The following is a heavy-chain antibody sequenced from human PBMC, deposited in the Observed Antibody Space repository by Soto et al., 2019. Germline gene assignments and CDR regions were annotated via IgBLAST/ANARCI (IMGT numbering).Heavy chain of an antibody. CDR1: RDAFISDG. D-gene: IGHD3-22*01. Sequence: GASVKVSCTASRDAFISDGINWVRDAPGRGLEWMGWINPGNGKTKYSQQFQGRVIIDRDTSASTAYMELSSLRSEDTAVYYCARGGYFDSSNYLAYWRLGTLVTVSS. J-gene: IGHJ4*02. V-gene: IGHV1-3*01. CDR3: ARGGYFDSSNYLAY. CDR2: INPGNGKT.